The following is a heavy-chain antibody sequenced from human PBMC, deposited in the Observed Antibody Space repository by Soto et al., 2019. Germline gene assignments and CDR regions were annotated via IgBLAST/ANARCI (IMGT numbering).Heavy chain of an antibody. Sequence: GASVKVSCKASGYTFTGYYMHWVRQAPGQGLEWMGWINPNSGGTNYAQKFQGWVTMTRDTSISTAYMELSRLRSDDTAVYYCARGHLYYYDSSGYYLWFDPWGQGTLVTVSS. J-gene: IGHJ5*02. V-gene: IGHV1-2*04. CDR3: ARGHLYYYDSSGYYLWFDP. CDR2: INPNSGGT. D-gene: IGHD3-22*01. CDR1: GYTFTGYY.